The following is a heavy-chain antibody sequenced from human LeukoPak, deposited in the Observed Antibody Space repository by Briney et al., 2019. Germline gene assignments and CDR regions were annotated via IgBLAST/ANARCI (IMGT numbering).Heavy chain of an antibody. CDR3: AKGYCSGGSCYSGWFDP. CDR2: ISGSGGST. V-gene: IGHV3-23*01. CDR1: GFTFSSYA. Sequence: GGSLRLSCAASGFTFSSYAMSWVRQAPGKGLEWVSAISGSGGSTYYADSVKGRFTISRDNSKNTLYLQMNSLRAEDTAVYYCAKGYCSGGSCYSGWFDPWGQGTLVTVSS. J-gene: IGHJ5*02. D-gene: IGHD2-15*01.